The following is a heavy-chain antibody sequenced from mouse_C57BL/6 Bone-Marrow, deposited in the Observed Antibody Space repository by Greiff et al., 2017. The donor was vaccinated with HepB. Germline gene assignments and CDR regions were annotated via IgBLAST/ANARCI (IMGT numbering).Heavy chain of an antibody. D-gene: IGHD2-4*01. CDR1: GFTFSDYG. CDR3: ARNYYDYDYAMDY. CDR2: ISSGSSTI. Sequence: EVKLVESGGGLVKPGGSLKLSCAASGFTFSDYGMHWVRQAPEKGLEWVAYISSGSSTIYYADTVKGRFTISRDNAKNTLFLQMTSLRSEDTAMYYCARNYYDYDYAMDYWGQGTSVTVSS. V-gene: IGHV5-17*01. J-gene: IGHJ4*01.